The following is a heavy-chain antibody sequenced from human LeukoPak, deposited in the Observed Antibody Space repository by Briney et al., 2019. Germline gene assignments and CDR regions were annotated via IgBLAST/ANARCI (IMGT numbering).Heavy chain of an antibody. CDR1: GGTFSSYA. D-gene: IGHD3-16*01. Sequence: GASVKVSCKASGGTFSSYAISWVRQAPGQGLEWMGRIIPILGIANYAQKFQGRVTITADKSTSTAYMELSSLRSEDTAIYYCASGYVPLYYYYYMDVWGKGTTVTVSS. V-gene: IGHV1-69*04. J-gene: IGHJ6*03. CDR2: IIPILGIA. CDR3: ASGYVPLYYYYYMDV.